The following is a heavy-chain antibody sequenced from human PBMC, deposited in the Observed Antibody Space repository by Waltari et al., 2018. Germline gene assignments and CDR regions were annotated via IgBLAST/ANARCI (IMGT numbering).Heavy chain of an antibody. Sequence: QVQLVQSGAEVKKPGSSVKVSCKASGGTFSSYTISWVRQAPGQGLEWMGRVIPILGIANYAQKFQGRVTITADKSTSTAYMELSSLRSEDTAVYYCARGYTAMVGNYWGQGTLVTVSS. CDR3: ARGYTAMVGNY. J-gene: IGHJ4*02. D-gene: IGHD5-18*01. V-gene: IGHV1-69*02. CDR2: VIPILGIA. CDR1: GGTFSSYT.